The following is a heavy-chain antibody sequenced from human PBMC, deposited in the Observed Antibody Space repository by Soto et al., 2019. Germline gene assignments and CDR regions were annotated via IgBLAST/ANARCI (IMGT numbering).Heavy chain of an antibody. CDR1: GYTFTSYG. V-gene: IGHV1-18*01. CDR3: ARDRFTGYSSSWYGNPQPGIDY. D-gene: IGHD6-13*01. J-gene: IGHJ4*02. Sequence: QIQLVQSGAEVKKPGASVKVSCKASGYTFTSYGISWVRQAPGQGLEWMGWISAYNGITNYAQKLQGRVTMTTDTSTSTAYMELRSLRSDDTAVYYCARDRFTGYSSSWYGNPQPGIDYWGQGTLVTVSS. CDR2: ISAYNGIT.